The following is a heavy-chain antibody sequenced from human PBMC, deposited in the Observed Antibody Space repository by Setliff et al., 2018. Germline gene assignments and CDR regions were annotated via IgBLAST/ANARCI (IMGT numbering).Heavy chain of an antibody. CDR2: IYWNDVK. J-gene: IGHJ4*02. D-gene: IGHD3-10*01. Sequence: SGPTLVNPTQTLTLTCSFSGFSLRSSGMAVGWIRQPPGKALEWLALIYWNDVKRYSPFLKNRLTITQDTSKNQVVLTLTNMDPVDTATYYCAHRGGYGADSLYYFDVWGQGTLVTVSS. CDR1: GFSLRSSGMA. V-gene: IGHV2-5*01. CDR3: AHRGGYGADSLYYFDV.